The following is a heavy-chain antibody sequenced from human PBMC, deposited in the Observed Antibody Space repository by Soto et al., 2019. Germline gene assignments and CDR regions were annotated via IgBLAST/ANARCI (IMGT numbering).Heavy chain of an antibody. CDR2: IYYSGST. V-gene: IGHV4-30-4*01. J-gene: IGHJ4*02. CDR1: GGSINSGDYY. D-gene: IGHD5-18*01. CDR3: ARGETAMVYFDY. Sequence: PSETLSLTCTVSGGSINSGDYYWSWIRQPPGKGLEWIGYIYYSGSTYYNPSLKSRVTISVDTSKNQFSLKLSSVTAADTAVYYCARGETAMVYFDYWGQGTLVTVSS.